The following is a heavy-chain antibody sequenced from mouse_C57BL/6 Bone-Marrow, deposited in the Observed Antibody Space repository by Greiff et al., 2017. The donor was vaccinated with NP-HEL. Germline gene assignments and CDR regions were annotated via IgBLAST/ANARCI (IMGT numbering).Heavy chain of an antibody. CDR1: GYTFTSYW. V-gene: IGHV1-69*01. CDR2: IDPSDSYT. CDR3: AREDYSNLYAMDY. Sequence: QVQLQQPGAELVMPGASVKLSCKASGYTFTSYWMHWVKQRPGQGLEWIGEIDPSDSYTNYNQKFKGKSTLTVDKSASTAYTQLSSLTSQDSAVYYCAREDYSNLYAMDYWGQGTSVTVSS. D-gene: IGHD2-5*01. J-gene: IGHJ4*01.